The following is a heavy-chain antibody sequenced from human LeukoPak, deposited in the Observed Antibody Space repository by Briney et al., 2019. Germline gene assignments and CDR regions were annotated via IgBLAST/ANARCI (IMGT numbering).Heavy chain of an antibody. CDR3: ARWGIVVVVAATDARGFDP. V-gene: IGHV1-2*02. J-gene: IGHJ5*02. CDR1: GYTFTGYY. CDR2: INPNSGGT. Sequence: APVKVSCKASGYTFTGYYMHWVRQAPGQGLEWMGWINPNSGGTNYAQKFQGRVTMTRDTSISTAYMELSRLRSDDTAVYYCARWGIVVVVAATDARGFDPWGQGTLVTVSS. D-gene: IGHD2-15*01.